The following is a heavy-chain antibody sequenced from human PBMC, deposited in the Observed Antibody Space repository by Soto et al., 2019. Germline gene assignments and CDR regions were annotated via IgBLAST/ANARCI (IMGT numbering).Heavy chain of an antibody. CDR1: GGAVSDYV. CDR2: IIPSFGTA. J-gene: IGHJ5*02. CDR3: ARASLGPGYSDGKGWFDP. D-gene: IGHD1-26*01. Sequence: QVHLVQSGAEVKKPGTSVRVSCKASGGAVSDYVIAWVRQAPGQGPEWMGGIIPSFGTANYAQTFLGRVTMTADKSTNTAYLELNSLTYEDTAVYYCARASLGPGYSDGKGWFDPWGQGTLVTVSS. V-gene: IGHV1-69*06.